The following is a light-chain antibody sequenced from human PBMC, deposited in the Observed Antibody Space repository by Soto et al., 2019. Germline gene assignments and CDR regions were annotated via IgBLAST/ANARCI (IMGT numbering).Light chain of an antibody. V-gene: IGKV3-15*01. CDR3: QQYNNWLWT. CDR1: QSVSSN. Sequence: EIVITQSPATPSVSPGERATLSCRASQSVSSNLAWYQQKPGQAPRLLIYGASTRATGIPARFSGSGSGTEFTLTISSLQSEDFAVYYCQQYNNWLWTFGQGTKVDIK. CDR2: GAS. J-gene: IGKJ1*01.